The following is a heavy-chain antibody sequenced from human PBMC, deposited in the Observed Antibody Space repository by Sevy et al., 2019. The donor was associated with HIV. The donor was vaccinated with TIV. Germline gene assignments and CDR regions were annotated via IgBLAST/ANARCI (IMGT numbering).Heavy chain of an antibody. CDR2: LPFGWVEL. Sequence: GGSLRLSCAASGFTFSKYSMSWVRNPPGKGRGWVQTLPFGWVELNYADSVKGRFTISRDNSKSSVYLQMNNLRPEDTAVYYCAREGCTKPHDYWGQGTLVTVSS. J-gene: IGHJ4*02. CDR3: AREGCTKPHDY. CDR1: GFTFSKYS. V-gene: IGHV3-23*01. D-gene: IGHD2-8*01.